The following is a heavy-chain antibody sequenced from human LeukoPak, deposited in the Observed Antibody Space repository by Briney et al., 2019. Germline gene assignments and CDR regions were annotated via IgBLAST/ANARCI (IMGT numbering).Heavy chain of an antibody. J-gene: IGHJ4*02. CDR2: IGGTGSPI. D-gene: IGHD4-11*01. CDR3: ARIGVTTGFDY. CDR1: AFTFGDYY. V-gene: IGHV3-11*04. Sequence: GGSLRLSCTASAFTFGDYYMTWVRQAPGKGLEWLSYIGGTGSPIYYADSLKGRFTISRDNAKKSLFLQMNSLRAEDTAIYYCARIGVTTGFDYWGPGTLATVSS.